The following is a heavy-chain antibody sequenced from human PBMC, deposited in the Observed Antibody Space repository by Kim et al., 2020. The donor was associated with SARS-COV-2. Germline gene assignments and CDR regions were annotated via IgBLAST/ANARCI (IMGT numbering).Heavy chain of an antibody. Sequence: GGSLRLSCAASGFTFSGSAMHWVRQASGKGLEWVGRIRSKANSYATAYAASVKGRFTISRDDSKNTAYLQMNSLKTEDTAVYYCTRLVPKATVGQPYYYYGMDVWGQGTTVTVSS. CDR2: IRSKANSYAT. D-gene: IGHD4-17*01. CDR3: TRLVPKATVGQPYYYYGMDV. CDR1: GFTFSGSA. J-gene: IGHJ6*02. V-gene: IGHV3-73*01.